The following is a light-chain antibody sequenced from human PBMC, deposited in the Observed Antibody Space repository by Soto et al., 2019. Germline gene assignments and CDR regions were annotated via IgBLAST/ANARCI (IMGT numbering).Light chain of an antibody. Sequence: QAVVTHEPSLTVSPGGTVTLTCASSAGEVTSAYYTNWLQQKPGQAPRALIYSTSEKHSWTPARFSGSLLGGKAALTLSAAQPEDEAAYDCLLYYGGAQVLFGGGTKLTVL. CDR2: STS. CDR1: AGEVTSAYY. V-gene: IGLV7-43*01. J-gene: IGLJ2*01. CDR3: LLYYGGAQVL.